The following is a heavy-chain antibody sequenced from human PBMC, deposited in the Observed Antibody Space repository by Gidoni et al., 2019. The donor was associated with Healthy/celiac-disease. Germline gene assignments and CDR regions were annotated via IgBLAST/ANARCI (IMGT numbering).Heavy chain of an antibody. CDR3: ASALSEGYGDYDWFDP. CDR1: GFTFSDYY. V-gene: IGHV3-11*01. J-gene: IGHJ5*02. D-gene: IGHD4-17*01. Sequence: QVQLVESGGGLVKPGGSLRLSCAASGFTFSDYYMSWIRQAPGKGLEWVSDISSSGSTIYYADSVKGRFTISRDNAKNSLYLQMNSLRAEDTAVYYCASALSEGYGDYDWFDPWGQGTLVTVSS. CDR2: ISSSGSTI.